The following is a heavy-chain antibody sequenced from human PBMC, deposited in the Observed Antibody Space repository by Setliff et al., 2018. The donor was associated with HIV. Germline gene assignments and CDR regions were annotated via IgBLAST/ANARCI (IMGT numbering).Heavy chain of an antibody. Sequence: ASVKVSCKASGYTFTSYGISWVRQAPGQGLEWIGWISAYNGNTNYAQKLQGRVTMTTDTSTSTAYMELRSLRSDDTAVYYCATARDSGWSPDYWGQGTQVTVSS. J-gene: IGHJ4*02. CDR3: ATARDSGWSPDY. D-gene: IGHD6-19*01. V-gene: IGHV1-18*01. CDR1: GYTFTSYG. CDR2: ISAYNGNT.